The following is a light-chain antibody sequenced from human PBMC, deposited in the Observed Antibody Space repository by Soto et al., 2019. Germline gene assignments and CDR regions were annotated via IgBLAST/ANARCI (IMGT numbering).Light chain of an antibody. V-gene: IGKV1-5*01. J-gene: IGKJ2*01. Sequence: DIQMTQSPSTLSASVGDRVTIKCRASQNIGNWLAWYQQRPGKAPNLLIYGASSLQTGVPTRFSGSGFGTEFTLIISSLQPDDFATYYCQQYASYPYTFGPGTKLEIK. CDR3: QQYASYPYT. CDR2: GAS. CDR1: QNIGNW.